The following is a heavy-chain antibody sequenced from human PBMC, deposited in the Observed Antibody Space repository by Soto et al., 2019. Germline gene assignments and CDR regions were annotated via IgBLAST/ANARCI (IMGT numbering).Heavy chain of an antibody. CDR3: ARDGPPGAPYLYYHYGMDV. V-gene: IGHV4-30-4*01. CDR2: IYYSGST. Sequence: SETLSLTCTVSGGSISSGDYYWSWIRQPPGKGLEWIGYIYYSGSTYYNPSLKSRVTISVDTSRNQFSLKLSSVTAADTAVYYCARDGPPGAPYLYYHYGMDVWGQGTTVTVSS. J-gene: IGHJ6*02. CDR1: GGSISSGDYY. D-gene: IGHD7-27*01.